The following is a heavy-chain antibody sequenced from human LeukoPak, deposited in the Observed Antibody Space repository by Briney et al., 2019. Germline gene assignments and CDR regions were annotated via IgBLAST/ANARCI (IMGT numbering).Heavy chain of an antibody. CDR2: TYHSGST. Sequence: PSETLSLTCAVSGYSISSGYYWGWIRPPPGKGLEWIGSTYHSGSTYYNPSLKSRVTISVDTSKNQFSLKLSSVTAADTAVYYCAREDRRGVVANWFDPWGQGTLVTVSS. CDR3: AREDRRGVVANWFDP. CDR1: GYSISSGYY. J-gene: IGHJ5*02. D-gene: IGHD2-15*01. V-gene: IGHV4-38-2*02.